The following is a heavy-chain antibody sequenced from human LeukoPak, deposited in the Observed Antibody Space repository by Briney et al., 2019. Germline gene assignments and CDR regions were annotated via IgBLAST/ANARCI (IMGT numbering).Heavy chain of an antibody. CDR1: GYTFTSYD. CDR2: TNPNSGNT. J-gene: IGHJ4*02. D-gene: IGHD6-13*01. Sequence: ASVKVSCKASGYTFTSYDINWVRQATGQGLEWMGWTNPNSGNTGYAQKFQGRVTMTRNTSISTAYMELSSLRSEDTAVYYCARGQRFRGVAAAGGYWGQGTLVTVSS. V-gene: IGHV1-8*01. CDR3: ARGQRFRGVAAAGGY.